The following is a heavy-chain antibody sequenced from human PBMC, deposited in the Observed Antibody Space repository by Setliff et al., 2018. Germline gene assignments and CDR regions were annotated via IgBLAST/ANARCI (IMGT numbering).Heavy chain of an antibody. CDR3: AKEISGGLIGNGMDV. CDR1: GFTFSTHG. Sequence: PGGSLSLSCAASGFTFSTHGIHWVRQAPGKGLEWVAFIRSDTNNKYYADFVKGRFTISRDNSKDTLYLQMNSLSIQDTAVYYCAKEISGGLIGNGMDVWGQGTTVTVSS. D-gene: IGHD3-16*02. J-gene: IGHJ6*02. V-gene: IGHV3-30*02. CDR2: IRSDTNNK.